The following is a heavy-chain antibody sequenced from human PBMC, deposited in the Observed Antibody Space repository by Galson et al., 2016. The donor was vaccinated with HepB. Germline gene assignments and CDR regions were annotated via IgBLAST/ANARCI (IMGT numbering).Heavy chain of an antibody. V-gene: IGHV3-64D*09. CDR3: VKDWAWSADP. J-gene: IGHJ5*02. CDR2: ITDNGGGT. D-gene: IGHD2-8*02. CDR1: GFIFSDSA. Sequence: SLRLSCAASGFIFSDSAMHWVRQAPWKGLEYVSAITDNGGGTYCADSVRGRFTISRDNSNNTLFLQMSSLSVEDTAVYYCVKDWAWSADPWGQGTLVTVSS.